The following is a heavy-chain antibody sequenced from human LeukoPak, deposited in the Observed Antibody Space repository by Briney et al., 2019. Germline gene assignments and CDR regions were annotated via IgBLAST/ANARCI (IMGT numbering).Heavy chain of an antibody. CDR1: GFTVSSNY. D-gene: IGHD2-15*01. CDR2: FYSGGGT. Sequence: PGGSLRLSCAASGFTVSSNYVSWVRQAPGKGLEWVSVFYSGGGTYYADFVKGRFTISRDNSKNTLYLQMNSLRAEDTAVYYCARKLLLSTALAAFDIWGQGTMVTVSS. J-gene: IGHJ3*02. CDR3: ARKLLLSTALAAFDI. V-gene: IGHV3-66*01.